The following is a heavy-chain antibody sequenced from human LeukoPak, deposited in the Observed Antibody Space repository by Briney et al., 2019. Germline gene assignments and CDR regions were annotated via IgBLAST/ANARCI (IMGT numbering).Heavy chain of an antibody. CDR3: AKVRRGPVPAASCFDY. J-gene: IGHJ4*02. CDR2: ISGSGGST. D-gene: IGHD2-2*01. Sequence: GGSLRLSCAASGFTFSSYAMSWVRQAPGKGLEWVSAISGSGGSTYYADSVKGRFTISRDNYKNTLYLQMNSLRAEDTAVYYCAKVRRGPVPAASCFDYWGQGTLVTVSS. V-gene: IGHV3-23*01. CDR1: GFTFSSYA.